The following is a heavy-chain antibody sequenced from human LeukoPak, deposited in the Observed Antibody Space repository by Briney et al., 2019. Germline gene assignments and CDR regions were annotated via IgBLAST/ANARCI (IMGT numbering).Heavy chain of an antibody. CDR1: GGTFSSYA. CDR2: IIPFFGTA. J-gene: IGHJ3*02. D-gene: IGHD1-26*01. Sequence: SVKVSCKASGGTFSSYAISWVRQAPGQGLEWMGGIIPFFGTANYAQKFQGRVTITTDESTSTAYMELSSLRSEDTAVYYCARDRIVWERDGNDAFDIWGQGTMVTVSS. V-gene: IGHV1-69*05. CDR3: ARDRIVWERDGNDAFDI.